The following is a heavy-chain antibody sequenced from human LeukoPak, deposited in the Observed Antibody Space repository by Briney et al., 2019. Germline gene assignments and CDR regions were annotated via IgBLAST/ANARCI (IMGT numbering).Heavy chain of an antibody. CDR1: GFTFSSYG. D-gene: IGHD6-19*01. J-gene: IGHJ4*02. V-gene: IGHV3-30*03. Sequence: PGRSLRLSCAASGFTFSSYGMHWVRQAPGKGLEWVAVISYDGSNKYYADSVKGRFTISRDNSKNTLYLQMNSLRAEDTAVYYCARADINSSGWGYFDYWGQGTLVTVSS. CDR2: ISYDGSNK. CDR3: ARADINSSGWGYFDY.